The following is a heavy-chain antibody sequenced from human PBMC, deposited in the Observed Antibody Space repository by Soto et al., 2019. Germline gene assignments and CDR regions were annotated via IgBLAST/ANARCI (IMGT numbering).Heavy chain of an antibody. D-gene: IGHD2-21*01. V-gene: IGHV1-69*02. Sequence: QVQLVQSGAEVKKPGSSVKVSCKDSGGTFSTYSMFWVRQAPGQGLEWMGRIIPMHGIANYAQRFQDRVTITADKSTATAYMELSSLRSEDTALYYCTIGSWSGEVFDIWGQGTMVTVSS. J-gene: IGHJ3*02. CDR2: IIPMHGIA. CDR3: TIGSWSGEVFDI. CDR1: GGTFSTYS.